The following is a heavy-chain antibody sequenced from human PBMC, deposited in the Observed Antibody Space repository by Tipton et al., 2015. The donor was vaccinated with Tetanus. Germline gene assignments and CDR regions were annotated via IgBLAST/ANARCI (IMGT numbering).Heavy chain of an antibody. Sequence: LRLSCTVPGGSISSFYCYWIRQPPGKGLEWIAYIYQNGDANYNPSLQSRVTISVDTSKNQFSLQLAFVTAADTAIYYCARERIEAFYYHGLDVWGPGTTVTVSS. V-gene: IGHV4-59*01. CDR2: IYQNGDA. D-gene: IGHD2-21*01. J-gene: IGHJ6*02. CDR3: ARERIEAFYYHGLDV. CDR1: GGSISSFY.